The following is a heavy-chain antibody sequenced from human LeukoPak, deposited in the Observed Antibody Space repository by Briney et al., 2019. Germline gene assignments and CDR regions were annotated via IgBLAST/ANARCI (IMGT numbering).Heavy chain of an antibody. V-gene: IGHV1-46*01. D-gene: IGHD3-9*01. Sequence: ASVKVSCKASGYTFTGYYMHWVRQAPGQGLEWMGIINPSGGHTSYAQKFQGRVTMTRDTSTSTAYMELSSLRSEDTAVYYCSRDHPAAVRYFDWLLSFEDRKVWFDPWGQGTLATVSS. CDR2: INPSGGHT. J-gene: IGHJ5*02. CDR3: SRDHPAAVRYFDWLLSFEDRKVWFDP. CDR1: GYTFTGYY.